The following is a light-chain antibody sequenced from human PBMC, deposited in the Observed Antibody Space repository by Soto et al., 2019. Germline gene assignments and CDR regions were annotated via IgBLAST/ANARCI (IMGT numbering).Light chain of an antibody. CDR1: QEISNY. CDR2: DAS. V-gene: IGKV1-33*01. J-gene: IGKJ5*01. Sequence: DIQITQSPSPLSASVGATVTITCQASQEISNYLNWYQQKPGKAPELLIYDASNLETGVPSRFSGSGSGTDFTFTISSLQPEDIATYCCQQYDNLPMQISFGQVTRLE. CDR3: QQYDNLPMQIS.